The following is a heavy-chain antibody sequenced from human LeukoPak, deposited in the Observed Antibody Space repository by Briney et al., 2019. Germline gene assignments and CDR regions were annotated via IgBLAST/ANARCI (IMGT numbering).Heavy chain of an antibody. Sequence: ASVKVSCEASGYTFTDYYLHWVRQAPGQGLEWMGRINPNSGDTNYAQEFQGRVTMTRDTSISTAYMELSRLRSDDTAVYFCARDLPSTSNWELDYWGQGTLVTVSS. CDR3: ARDLPSTSNWELDY. J-gene: IGHJ4*02. CDR2: INPNSGDT. D-gene: IGHD7-27*01. V-gene: IGHV1-2*06. CDR1: GYTFTDYY.